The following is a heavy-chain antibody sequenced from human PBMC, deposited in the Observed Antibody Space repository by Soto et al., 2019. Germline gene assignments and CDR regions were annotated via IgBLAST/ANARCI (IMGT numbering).Heavy chain of an antibody. CDR1: GFDFRNYD. Sequence: EVQVVESGGGLVQPGGSLRLSCAASGFDFRNYDMHWVRQATGKGLEWVSGIDYAANTYYVDSVKGRFTVSRENAKNSLYLQMNGLRVGDTAVYFCARGGGPSGYTLWGKGTLVTVSS. CDR2: IDYAANT. CDR3: ARGGGPSGYTL. V-gene: IGHV3-13*01. D-gene: IGHD5-12*01. J-gene: IGHJ4*02.